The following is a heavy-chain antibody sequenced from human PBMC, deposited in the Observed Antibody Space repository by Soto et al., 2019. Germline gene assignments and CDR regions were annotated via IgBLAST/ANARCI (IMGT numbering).Heavy chain of an antibody. Sequence: EVQLLESGGGLVQPGGSLRLSCAASGFTFSNYAMSWVRQAPGTGLEWVSAISDSGSNTYYADSVKGRFTISRRNSKNILYLQMNSLRAEDTAIFYCAKGSAGGRPYYFDYWGQGALVAVSS. CDR1: GFTFSNYA. J-gene: IGHJ4*02. CDR2: ISDSGSNT. CDR3: AKGSAGGRPYYFDY. V-gene: IGHV3-23*01. D-gene: IGHD6-6*01.